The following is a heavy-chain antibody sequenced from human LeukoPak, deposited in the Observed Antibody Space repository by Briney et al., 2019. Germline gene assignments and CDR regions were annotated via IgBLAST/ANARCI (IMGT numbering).Heavy chain of an antibody. V-gene: IGHV1-2*02. Sequence: ASVKVSCKASGYTFTSYGISWVRQAPGQGLEWMGWISPNSGGTNYAQKFQGRVTMTRDTSISTAYMEMSRLRSDDTAVYYCARLRSRWLQLEDYYDMDVWGQGTTVTVSS. CDR1: GYTFTSYG. CDR2: ISPNSGGT. D-gene: IGHD5-24*01. J-gene: IGHJ6*02. CDR3: ARLRSRWLQLEDYYDMDV.